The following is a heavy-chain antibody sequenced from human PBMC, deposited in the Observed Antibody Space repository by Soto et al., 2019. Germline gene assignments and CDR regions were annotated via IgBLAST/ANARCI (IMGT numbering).Heavy chain of an antibody. Sequence: EVQLVESGGGLIQPGGSLRLSCAVSGFTVSNNYMSRVRQAPGKGLEGVSVIYSGGYTAYGDSVKGRFTISRDNSKNTLYLKKNTLGPAAPAVFYCATHPGGGGYWGQGTLVTVSS. D-gene: IGHD3-10*01. V-gene: IGHV3-53*01. CDR2: IYSGGYT. CDR3: ATHPGGGGY. J-gene: IGHJ4*02. CDR1: GFTVSNNY.